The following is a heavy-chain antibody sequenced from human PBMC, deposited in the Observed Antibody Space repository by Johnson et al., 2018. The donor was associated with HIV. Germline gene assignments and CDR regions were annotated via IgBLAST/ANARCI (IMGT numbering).Heavy chain of an antibody. D-gene: IGHD4-17*01. CDR2: ISYDGGNK. Sequence: QEKLVESGGGVVQPGRSLRLSCAASGFTFSSYAMHWVRQAPGKGLEWVAVISYDGGNKYYADSVKGRFTISRDNSKNTLELHMYSLRVEDTAVYYCARGYGDYSDFFDVLGQGTMVTVSS. CDR1: GFTFSSYA. CDR3: ARGYGDYSDFFDV. J-gene: IGHJ3*01. V-gene: IGHV3-30*14.